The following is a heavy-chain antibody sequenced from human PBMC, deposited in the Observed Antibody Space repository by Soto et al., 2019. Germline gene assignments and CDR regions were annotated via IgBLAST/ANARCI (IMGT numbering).Heavy chain of an antibody. Sequence: SETLSLTCTVSGGSISSYYWSWIRQPPGKGLEWIGYIYYSGSTNYNPSLKSRVTISVDTSKNQFSLKLSSVTAADTAVYYCARVIAGGYDFDAFDIWGQGTMVAVSS. D-gene: IGHD5-12*01. CDR3: ARVIAGGYDFDAFDI. CDR1: GGSISSYY. CDR2: IYYSGST. V-gene: IGHV4-59*01. J-gene: IGHJ3*02.